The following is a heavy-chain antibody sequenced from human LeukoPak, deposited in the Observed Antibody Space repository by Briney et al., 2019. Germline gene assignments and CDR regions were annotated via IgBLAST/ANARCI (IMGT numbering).Heavy chain of an antibody. CDR1: GGSISSSSYY. Sequence: PSETLSLTCTVSGGSISSSSYYWGWIRQPPGKGLEWIGSIYYSGSTYYNPSLKSRVTISVDTSKNQFSLKLSSVTAADTAVYYCARLFANPPGYCSGGSCYYYYMDVWGKGTTVTVSS. J-gene: IGHJ6*03. V-gene: IGHV4-39*01. CDR3: ARLFANPPGYCSGGSCYYYYMDV. D-gene: IGHD2-15*01. CDR2: IYYSGST.